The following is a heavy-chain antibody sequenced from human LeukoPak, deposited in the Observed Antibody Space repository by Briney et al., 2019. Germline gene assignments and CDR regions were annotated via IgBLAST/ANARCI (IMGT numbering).Heavy chain of an antibody. J-gene: IGHJ4*02. D-gene: IGHD5-18*01. CDR1: GYTFTSYY. CDR2: INPSGGST. CDR3: GKDIGGGGYSYGYSVDY. Sequence: GASVKVSCKASGYTFTSYYMHWLRQAPGQGLEWMGIINPSGGSTSYAQKFQGRVTMTRDTSTSTVYMGLSSLRSEDTAVYYVGKDIGGGGYSYGYSVDYWGQGTLVTVSS. V-gene: IGHV1-46*01.